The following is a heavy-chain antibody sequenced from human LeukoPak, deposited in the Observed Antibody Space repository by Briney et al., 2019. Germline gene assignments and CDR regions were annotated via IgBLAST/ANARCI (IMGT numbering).Heavy chain of an antibody. CDR2: INPNSGGT. Sequence: ASVKVSCKASGYTFTGYYMHWVRQAPGQGLEWMGRINPNSGGTNYAQKFQGRVTMTRDTSISTAYMELSRLRSDDTAVYYCAISEGYCSGGSCFYFDYWGQGTLVTVSS. V-gene: IGHV1-2*06. D-gene: IGHD2-15*01. CDR1: GYTFTGYY. J-gene: IGHJ4*02. CDR3: AISEGYCSGGSCFYFDY.